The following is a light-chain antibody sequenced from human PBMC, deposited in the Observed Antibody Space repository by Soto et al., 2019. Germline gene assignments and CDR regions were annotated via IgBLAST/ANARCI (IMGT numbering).Light chain of an antibody. J-gene: IGKJ2*01. V-gene: IGKV1-39*01. CDR1: QTISSY. CDR3: QLSYSAPHT. CDR2: AAS. Sequence: DIQMTQSPPSLSASVGDRVTITCRASQTISSYLNWYQQKPGKAPKLLIYAASSLQSGVPSRFSGSTSGTDFTLTISSLQPEDFATYYCQLSYSAPHTFGQGTKLEIK.